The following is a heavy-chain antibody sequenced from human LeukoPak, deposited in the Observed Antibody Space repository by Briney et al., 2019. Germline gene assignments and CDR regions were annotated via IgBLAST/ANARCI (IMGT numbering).Heavy chain of an antibody. J-gene: IGHJ4*02. V-gene: IGHV4-61*03. D-gene: IGHD6-13*01. CDR2: IYNSEST. CDR3: ATGGSLAAAGDY. CDR1: GGSVSSGHYY. Sequence: SETLSLTCTVSGGSVSSGHYYWSWIRQPPGKGLEWIGYIYNSESTNYNPSLKSRVTISVDTSKNHFSLKLSSATAADTAVYYCATGGSLAAAGDYWGQGTLVTVSS.